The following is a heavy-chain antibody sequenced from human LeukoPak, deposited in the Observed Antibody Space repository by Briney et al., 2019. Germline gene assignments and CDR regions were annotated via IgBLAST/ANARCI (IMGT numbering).Heavy chain of an antibody. J-gene: IGHJ3*02. D-gene: IGHD3-3*01. V-gene: IGHV3-23*01. CDR3: AKVRITIYGVVDAFDI. CDR2: ITDSGTST. Sequence: GGSLRLSCVASGFNFNSYPMNWVRQAPGKGLEWVSAITDSGTSTYYADSVKGRFTISRDNSKNTVYLQMNSLRAEDTALYYCAKVRITIYGVVDAFDIWGQGTMVTVYS. CDR1: GFNFNSYP.